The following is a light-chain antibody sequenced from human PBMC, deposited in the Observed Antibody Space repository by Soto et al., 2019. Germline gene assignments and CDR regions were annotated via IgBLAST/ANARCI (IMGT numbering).Light chain of an antibody. Sequence: ETVLTQSPGTLSLSPGERASLSCRASQSVDTNYLAWYHQKPGQAPRLLIYAASSRATGIPDRFSGSGSGTDFTLTISRLEPEDFAVYYCQQYGSSPITFGQGTRLEIK. CDR1: QSVDTNY. J-gene: IGKJ5*01. CDR3: QQYGSSPIT. V-gene: IGKV3-20*01. CDR2: AAS.